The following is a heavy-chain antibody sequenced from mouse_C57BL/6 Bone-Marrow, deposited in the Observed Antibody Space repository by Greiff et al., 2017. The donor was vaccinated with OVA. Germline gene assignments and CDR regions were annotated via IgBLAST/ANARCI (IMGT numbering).Heavy chain of an antibody. Sequence: EVQLVESGGGLVKPGGSLKLSCAASGFTFSSYAMSWVRQTPEKRLEWVATISDGGSYTNYPDNVKGRFTISTDNAKNNLYLQMSHLKSEDTAMYYCARDGNYKDYFDYWGQGTTLTVSS. J-gene: IGHJ2*01. CDR2: ISDGGSYT. D-gene: IGHD2-1*01. CDR3: ARDGNYKDYFDY. V-gene: IGHV5-4*01. CDR1: GFTFSSYA.